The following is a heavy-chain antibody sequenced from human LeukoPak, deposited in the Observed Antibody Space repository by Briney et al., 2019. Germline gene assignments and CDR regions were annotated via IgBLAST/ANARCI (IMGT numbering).Heavy chain of an antibody. CDR1: GGSISSSNW. D-gene: IGHD2-15*01. CDR3: ARTIGAYCSGGSCYSDYFQH. Sequence: PSGTLSLTCAVSGGSISSSNWWSWVRQPPGKGLEWIREIYHSGSTNYNPSLKSRVTISVDKSKNQFSLKLSSVTAADTAVYYCARTIGAYCSGGSCYSDYFQHWGQGTLVTVSS. J-gene: IGHJ1*01. CDR2: IYHSGST. V-gene: IGHV4-4*02.